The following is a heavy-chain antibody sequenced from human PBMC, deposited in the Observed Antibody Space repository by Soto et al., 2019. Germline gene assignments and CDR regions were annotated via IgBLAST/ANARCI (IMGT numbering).Heavy chain of an antibody. Sequence: PSETLSLTRAVYGGSFRNYCWSWIRQPPGKGLEWIGEINHRGSTNYNPSLKSRLTISVDTSKNQFSLELNSVTAADTALYYCARLRNECRYWSQGTLVTVSS. J-gene: IGHJ4*02. D-gene: IGHD1-1*01. CDR2: INHRGST. CDR1: GGSFRNYC. CDR3: ARLRNECRY. V-gene: IGHV4-34*01.